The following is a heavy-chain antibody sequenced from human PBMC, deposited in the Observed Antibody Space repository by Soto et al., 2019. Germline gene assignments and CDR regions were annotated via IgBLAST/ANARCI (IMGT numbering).Heavy chain of an antibody. V-gene: IGHV1-46*01. CDR1: GYTFTICQ. D-gene: IGHD5-18*01. CDR2: INPSGGST. J-gene: IGHJ4*02. Sequence: GASVKVSCKASGYTFTICQVHWVRQAPGQGLQWMGIINPSGGSTSYAQEFQGRVTLTRDMSTSTVYMEMSSLRSEDTVVYYCATRGNNFGLHYWGPGTLVTVSS. CDR3: ATRGNNFGLHY.